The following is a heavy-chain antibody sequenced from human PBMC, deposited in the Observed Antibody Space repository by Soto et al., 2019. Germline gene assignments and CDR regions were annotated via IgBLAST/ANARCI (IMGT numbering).Heavy chain of an antibody. CDR2: IYWDDDK. Sequence: QITLKESGPTLVKPTQTLTLTCIFSGFSLSTSGVGVGWIRQPPGKALEWLALIYWDDDKRYSPSLKSRLTITKDTSKNHVVLTMTNMDPVDTATYYCAYRPGSGWYSGSNWFDPWGQGTLVTVSS. CDR3: AYRPGSGWYSGSNWFDP. CDR1: GFSLSTSGVG. J-gene: IGHJ5*02. V-gene: IGHV2-5*02. D-gene: IGHD6-13*01.